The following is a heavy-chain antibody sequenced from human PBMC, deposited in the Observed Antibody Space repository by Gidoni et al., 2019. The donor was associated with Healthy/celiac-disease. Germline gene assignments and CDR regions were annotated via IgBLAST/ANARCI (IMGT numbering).Heavy chain of an antibody. J-gene: IGHJ3*02. CDR2: IYSGGST. Sequence: LEWVSVIYSGGSTYYADSVKGRFTISRDNSKNTLYLQMNSLRAEDTAVYYCARSLRGDIVTGPTRAFDIWGQGTMVTVSS. CDR3: ARSLRGDIVTGPTRAFDI. V-gene: IGHV3-53*01. D-gene: IGHD3-9*01.